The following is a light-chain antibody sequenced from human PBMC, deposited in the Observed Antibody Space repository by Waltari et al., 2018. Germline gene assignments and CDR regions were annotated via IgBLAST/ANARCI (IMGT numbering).Light chain of an antibody. J-gene: IGLJ3*02. Sequence: QSALTQPPSVSGSPGQSVTISCPGTSSDVGSYNRVSWYQQPPGTAPNLMIYEVSNRPSGVPDRFSGSKSGNTASLTISGLQAEDEADYYCSSYTSSSTWVFGGGTKLTVL. CDR1: SSDVGSYNR. CDR2: EVS. CDR3: SSYTSSSTWV. V-gene: IGLV2-18*02.